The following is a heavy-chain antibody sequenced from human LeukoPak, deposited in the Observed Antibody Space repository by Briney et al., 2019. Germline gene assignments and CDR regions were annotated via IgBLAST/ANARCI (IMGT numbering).Heavy chain of an antibody. D-gene: IGHD3-10*01. CDR1: GFAFTTSA. J-gene: IGHJ6*02. CDR3: ARGGYGSGSLMGYYYYGMDV. CDR2: ISGGGGSS. Sequence: GGSLRLSCAASGFAFTTSAMSWVRQAPGKGLEWLSVISGGGGSSFYSDSVKGRFTISRDNSMNTLYLQMSSLRAEDTAVYYCARGGYGSGSLMGYYYYGMDVWGQGTTVTVSS. V-gene: IGHV3-23*01.